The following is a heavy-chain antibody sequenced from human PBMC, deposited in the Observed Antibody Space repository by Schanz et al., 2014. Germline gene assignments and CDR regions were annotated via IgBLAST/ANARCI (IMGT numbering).Heavy chain of an antibody. CDR2: ISGSGGSA. CDR3: AKAKSGAHGAFDI. CDR1: GFTFSSYT. V-gene: IGHV3-23*01. J-gene: IGHJ3*02. Sequence: EVQLLESGGGLVRPGGSLRLSCAASGFTFSSYTMNWVRQAPGKGLEWVSAISGSGGSAVYADSVKGWFTISRDNSNNTVFLQMNSLRAEDTAVYYCAKAKSGAHGAFDIWGQGTMVAVSS. D-gene: IGHD3-10*01.